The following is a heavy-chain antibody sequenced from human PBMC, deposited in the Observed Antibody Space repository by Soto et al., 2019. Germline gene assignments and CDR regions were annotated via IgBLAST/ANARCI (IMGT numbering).Heavy chain of an antibody. J-gene: IGHJ4*02. CDR3: ARDRGNGLYNFDF. Sequence: EVQLLESGGDLVQPGGSLRLSCAASGFTFTNFAMSWVRQAPGKGLEWVSAASGSGVSIYYADSVKGRFTISRDKSKNTRYLQMNSLRAEDTAVYYCARDRGNGLYNFDFWGQGTLVTVSS. D-gene: IGHD3-10*01. CDR1: GFTFTNFA. CDR2: ASGSGVSI. V-gene: IGHV3-23*01.